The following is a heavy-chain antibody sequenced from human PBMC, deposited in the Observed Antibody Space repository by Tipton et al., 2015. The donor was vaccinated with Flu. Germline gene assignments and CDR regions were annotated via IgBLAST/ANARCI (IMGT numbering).Heavy chain of an antibody. CDR3: ARQYYGSGSYQWYFDY. Sequence: TLSLTCTVSGGSISNYYWSWIRQPPGKGLEWIGYIYYSGSTNYNPSLKSRVTISVDTSKNQISLNLSSVTAADTAVYYCARQYYGSGSYQWYFDYWGQGTLVTVSS. J-gene: IGHJ4*02. CDR1: GGSISNYY. D-gene: IGHD3-10*01. CDR2: IYYSGST. V-gene: IGHV4-59*01.